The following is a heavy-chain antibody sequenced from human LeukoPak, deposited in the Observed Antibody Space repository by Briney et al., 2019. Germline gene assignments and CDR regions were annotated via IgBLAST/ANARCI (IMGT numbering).Heavy chain of an antibody. CDR3: EKVPLLWFGELLSGIDY. CDR2: ISGSGGST. J-gene: IGHJ4*02. CDR1: GFTFSSYG. V-gene: IGHV3-23*01. Sequence: GGTLRLSCAAAGFTFSSYGMSWVRQAPGKGLEWVSAISGSGGSTYYADSVKGRFTISRDNSKNTLYLQMNSLRAEDTAVYYCEKVPLLWFGELLSGIDYWGQGTLVTVSS. D-gene: IGHD3-10*01.